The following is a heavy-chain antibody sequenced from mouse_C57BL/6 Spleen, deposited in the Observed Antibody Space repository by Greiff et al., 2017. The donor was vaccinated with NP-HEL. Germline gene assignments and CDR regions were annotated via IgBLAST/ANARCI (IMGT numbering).Heavy chain of an antibody. D-gene: IGHD2-5*01. V-gene: IGHV6-3*01. CDR2: IRLKSDNYAT. Sequence: DVHLVESGGGLVQPGGSMKLSCVASGFTFSNYWMNWVRQSPEKGLEWVAQIRLKSDNYATHYAESVKGRFTISRDDSKSSVYLQMNNLRAEDTGIYYCTYSNYIAYWGQGTLVTVSA. J-gene: IGHJ3*01. CDR3: TYSNYIAY. CDR1: GFTFSNYW.